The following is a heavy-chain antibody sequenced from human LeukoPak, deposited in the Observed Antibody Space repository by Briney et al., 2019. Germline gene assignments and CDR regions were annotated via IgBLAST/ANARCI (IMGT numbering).Heavy chain of an antibody. J-gene: IGHJ5*01. CDR3: AHRATPLAQLNYDILQWGQFDS. Sequence: ASGPTLVKPTQTLTLTCSFSGFSLTTSGVGVGWIRQPPGKALEWLALIFWDGDKYYSPSLKSRLTITTDTSKNQVVLSMSNVDPVDTGTYYCAHRATPLAQLNYDILQWGQFDSWGQGTLVTVSS. D-gene: IGHD3-9*01. V-gene: IGHV2-5*02. CDR2: IFWDGDK. CDR1: GFSLTTSGVG.